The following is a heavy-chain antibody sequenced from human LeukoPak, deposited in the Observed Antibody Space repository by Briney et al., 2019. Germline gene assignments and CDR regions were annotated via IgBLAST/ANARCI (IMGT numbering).Heavy chain of an antibody. CDR3: VRPYYGSGSPRMDV. CDR1: GYTFTSYD. V-gene: IGHV1-8*01. CDR2: MNPNSGNT. D-gene: IGHD3-10*01. J-gene: IGHJ6*02. Sequence: ASVKVSCKASGYTFTSYDINWVRQATGQGLEWMGWMNPNSGNTGYAQKFQGRVTMTRNTSISTAYMELSSLRSEDTAVYYCVRPYYGSGSPRMDVWGQGTTVTVSS.